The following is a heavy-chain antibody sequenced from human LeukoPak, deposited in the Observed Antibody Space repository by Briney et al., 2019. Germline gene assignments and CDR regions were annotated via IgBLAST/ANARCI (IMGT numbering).Heavy chain of an antibody. J-gene: IGHJ4*02. Sequence: PSETLSLTCTVSGGAISSYYWSWIRQPPGKGLEWIGYIYYSGTTNYNPSLKSRVTISVDTSKNQFSLKLSSVTAADTAVYYCARGVYIAAAQYAYWGQGTLVTVSS. CDR2: IYYSGTT. V-gene: IGHV4-59*01. D-gene: IGHD6-13*01. CDR3: ARGVYIAAAQYAY. CDR1: GGAISSYY.